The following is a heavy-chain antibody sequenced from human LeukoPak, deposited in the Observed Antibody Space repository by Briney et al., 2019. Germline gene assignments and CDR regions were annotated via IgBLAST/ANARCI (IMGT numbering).Heavy chain of an antibody. D-gene: IGHD4-23*01. Sequence: GGSLRLSCAASGLTFRDYYMSWIRQAPGKGLEWVSYISGSGSTVYYAASVRGRFTISRDNAKNSLFLQMNSLRAEDTAVYYCARDRGNSDPGDWFDSWGQGTLVTVSS. CDR3: ARDRGNSDPGDWFDS. CDR2: ISGSGSTV. V-gene: IGHV3-11*01. CDR1: GLTFRDYY. J-gene: IGHJ5*01.